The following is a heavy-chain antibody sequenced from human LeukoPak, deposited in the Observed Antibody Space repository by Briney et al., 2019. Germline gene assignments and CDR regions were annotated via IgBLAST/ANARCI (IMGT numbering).Heavy chain of an antibody. CDR1: GFXFSTYV. Sequence: GGSLRLSCVASGFXFSTYVISWARQAPGKGLEWVSTISVGGDTTFYADSVKGRFTISRDNSQHTLYLQMNSLRAEDTAVYYCAKGGSGSYYDRIDFWGQGTLVTVSS. D-gene: IGHD1-26*01. V-gene: IGHV3-23*01. J-gene: IGHJ4*02. CDR2: ISVGGDTT. CDR3: AKGGSGSYYDRIDF.